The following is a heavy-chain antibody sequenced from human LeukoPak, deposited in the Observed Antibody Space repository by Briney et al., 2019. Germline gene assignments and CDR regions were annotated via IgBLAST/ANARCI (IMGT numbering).Heavy chain of an antibody. D-gene: IGHD3-3*01. Sequence: ASVTVSCKASGYTFTSYDNNWVRQATRPGLEWMGRMNPNRGNTGYEQKFQGRVTMTRNTSISTAYMELSSLRSEDTAVYYCATFYKGYDFWGGYPYYYYYYMDVWGKGTTVTVSS. CDR1: GYTFTSYD. CDR3: ATFYKGYDFWGGYPYYYYYYMDV. V-gene: IGHV1-8*01. CDR2: MNPNRGNT. J-gene: IGHJ6*03.